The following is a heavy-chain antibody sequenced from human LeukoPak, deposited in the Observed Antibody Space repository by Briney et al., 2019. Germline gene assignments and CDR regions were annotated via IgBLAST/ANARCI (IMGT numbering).Heavy chain of an antibody. CDR3: ARAQSIINPHGPVDWFDP. D-gene: IGHD3-16*01. Sequence: SETLSLTCAVSGYSISSGYYWGWIRQPPGKGLEWIGSIYHSGSTYYNPSLKSRVTISVDTSKNQFSLKLSSVTAEDTAVYYCARAQSIINPHGPVDWFDPWGQGTLVTVSS. J-gene: IGHJ5*02. CDR1: GYSISSGYY. V-gene: IGHV4-38-2*01. CDR2: IYHSGST.